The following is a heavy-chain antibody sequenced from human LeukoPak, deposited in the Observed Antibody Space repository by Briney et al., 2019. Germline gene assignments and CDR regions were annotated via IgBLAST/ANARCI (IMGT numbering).Heavy chain of an antibody. Sequence: GESLKISCKGSGYSFTTYSIAWVRQMSGKGLEWMGIIYPRDSDTRYSPSFQGQVTISADKSISTAYLQWSSLKASDTAMYYCARTSTTRGGTPNWFDPWGQGTLVIVSS. CDR3: ARTSTTRGGTPNWFDP. D-gene: IGHD1-7*01. J-gene: IGHJ5*02. V-gene: IGHV5-51*01. CDR2: IYPRDSDT. CDR1: GYSFTTYS.